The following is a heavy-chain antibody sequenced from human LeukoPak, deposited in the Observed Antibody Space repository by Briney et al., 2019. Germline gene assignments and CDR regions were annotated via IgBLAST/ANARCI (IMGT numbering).Heavy chain of an antibody. J-gene: IGHJ6*02. Sequence: GGSLRLSCAASGFTFSDYYMSWIRQAPGKGLEWVSYISSSGSTIYYADSVKGRFTISRDNAKNSLYLQMNSLRAEDTAVYYCAGSLYSSSSSGLDVWGQGTTVTVSS. CDR2: ISSSGSTI. CDR3: AGSLYSSSSSGLDV. D-gene: IGHD6-6*01. CDR1: GFTFSDYY. V-gene: IGHV3-11*01.